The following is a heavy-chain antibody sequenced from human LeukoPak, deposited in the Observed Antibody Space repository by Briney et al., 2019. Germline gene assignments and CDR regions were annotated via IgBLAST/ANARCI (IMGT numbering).Heavy chain of an antibody. CDR1: GFTFSSYA. J-gene: IGHJ4*02. CDR2: ISGSGGSA. CDR3: AEPEGGYYDIRPD. Sequence: PGGSLRLSCAASGFTFSSYAMSWVRHAPGKGLEWVSAISGSGGSAYYADSVKGRFTISRDNSKNTLYLQMNSLRAEDTAVYYCAEPEGGYYDIRPDWGQGTLVTVSS. D-gene: IGHD3-22*01. V-gene: IGHV3-23*01.